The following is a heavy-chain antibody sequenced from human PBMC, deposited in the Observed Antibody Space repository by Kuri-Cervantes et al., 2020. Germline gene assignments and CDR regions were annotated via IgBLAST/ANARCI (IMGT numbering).Heavy chain of an antibody. J-gene: IGHJ4*02. CDR2: ISSSSSYI. D-gene: IGHD6-13*01. CDR1: GFTFSSYS. V-gene: IGHV3-21*04. CDR3: AKGVPYSSSWFDY. Sequence: GESLKISCAASGFTFSSYSMNWVRQAPGKGLEWVSSISSSSSYIYYADSVKGRFTISRDNAKNSLYLQMNSLRTEDTALYYCAKGVPYSSSWFDYWGQGTLVTVSS.